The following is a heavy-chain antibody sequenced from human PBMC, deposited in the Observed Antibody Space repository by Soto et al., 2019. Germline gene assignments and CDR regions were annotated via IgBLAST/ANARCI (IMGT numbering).Heavy chain of an antibody. CDR2: ISAYNGNT. D-gene: IGHD5-12*01. CDR3: AKDLQWLRSFDY. Sequence: ASVKVSCKASGYTFTSYGISWVRQAPGQGLEWMGWISAYNGNTNYAQKLQGRVTMTTDTSTSTAYMELRSLISDDTAVYYCAKDLQWLRSFDYWGQGTLVTVSS. J-gene: IGHJ4*02. V-gene: IGHV1-18*01. CDR1: GYTFTSYG.